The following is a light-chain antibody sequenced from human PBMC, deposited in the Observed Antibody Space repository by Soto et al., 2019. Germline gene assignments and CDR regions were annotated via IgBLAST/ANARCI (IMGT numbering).Light chain of an antibody. J-gene: IGLJ1*01. V-gene: IGLV1-40*01. Sequence: QSVLTQPPSVAGARGQSVTISCTGSNSNIGAGYDVHWYQQIPGKAPKLLVYNTYSRPSGIPDRFSGSKSGASASLAITGIQAEDEADYYCHSEDNSMTALYVSAKGTKVTVL. CDR1: NSNIGAGYD. CDR2: NTY. CDR3: HSEDNSMTALYV.